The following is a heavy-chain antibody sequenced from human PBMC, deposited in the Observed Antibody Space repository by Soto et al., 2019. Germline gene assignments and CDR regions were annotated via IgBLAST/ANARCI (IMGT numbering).Heavy chain of an antibody. D-gene: IGHD2-2*01. CDR3: ARQRCSSTSCYSVYYGMDV. CDR2: IYPGDSDT. V-gene: IGHV5-51*01. CDR1: VYSFTSYW. J-gene: IGHJ6*02. Sequence: GESLKISCKGSVYSFTSYWIGWLRQMPGKGLEWMGIIYPGDSDTRYSPSFQGQVTISADKSISTAYLQWSSLKASDTAMYYCARQRCSSTSCYSVYYGMDVWGQGTTVTVSS.